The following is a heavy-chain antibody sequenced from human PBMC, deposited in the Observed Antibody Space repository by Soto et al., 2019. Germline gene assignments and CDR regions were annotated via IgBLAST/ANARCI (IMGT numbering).Heavy chain of an antibody. V-gene: IGHV4-59*01. D-gene: IGHD6-13*01. CDR1: GGSISSNY. J-gene: IGHJ4*02. CDR3: ARYRREAVAGYTLDN. Sequence: SETLSLTCIVSGGSISSNYWTWIRQPPGKGLEWIGYVYNSGSTNYNPSLKSRVTISEDTSKSQFSLKVNSMTAADTAVYYCARYRREAVAGYTLDNWGQGILVTVSS. CDR2: VYNSGST.